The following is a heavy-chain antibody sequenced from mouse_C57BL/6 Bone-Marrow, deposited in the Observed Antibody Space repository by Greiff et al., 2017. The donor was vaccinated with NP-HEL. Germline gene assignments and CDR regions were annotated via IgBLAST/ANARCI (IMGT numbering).Heavy chain of an antibody. CDR1: GYEFSNYW. CDR3: ARGAY. Sequence: SGAELVKPGASVKISCKASGYEFSNYWMNWVKQRPGKGLEWIGQIYPGDGGTSYNGKFKGKATLTADKSSSTAYMELRRLTSEDSAVCLCARGAYWGQGTLVTVSA. V-gene: IGHV1-80*01. J-gene: IGHJ3*01. CDR2: IYPGDGGT.